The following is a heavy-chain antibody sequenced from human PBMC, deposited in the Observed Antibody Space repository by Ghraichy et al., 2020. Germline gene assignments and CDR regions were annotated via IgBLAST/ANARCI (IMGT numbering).Heavy chain of an antibody. Sequence: GGSLRLSCAASGFTFSSYWMSWVRQAPGKGLEWVANIKQDGSEKYYVDSVKGRFTISRDNAKNSLYLQMNSLRAEDTAVYYCARPDYDSSGYYPFDYWGQGTLVTVSS. CDR1: GFTFSSYW. J-gene: IGHJ4*02. CDR3: ARPDYDSSGYYPFDY. CDR2: IKQDGSEK. D-gene: IGHD3-22*01. V-gene: IGHV3-7*01.